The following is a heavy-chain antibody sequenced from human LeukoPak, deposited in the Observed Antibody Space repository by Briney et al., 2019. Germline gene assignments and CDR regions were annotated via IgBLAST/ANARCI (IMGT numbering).Heavy chain of an antibody. V-gene: IGHV3-49*04. CDR1: GFTFGDYA. D-gene: IGHD1-26*01. CDR2: IRSKTYGGTT. J-gene: IGHJ5*02. Sequence: GGSLRLSCTASGFTFGDYAMSWVRQAPGKGLEWVGFIRSKTYGGTTEYAASVKGRFTISRDDSKSIAYLQMNSLKTEDTAVYYCTRDAFSGSYSSVFWFDPWGQGTLVTVSS. CDR3: TRDAFSGSYSSVFWFDP.